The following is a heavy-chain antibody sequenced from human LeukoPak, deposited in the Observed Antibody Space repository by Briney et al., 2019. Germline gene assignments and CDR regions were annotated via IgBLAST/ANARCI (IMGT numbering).Heavy chain of an antibody. Sequence: SETLSLTCTVSGGSISSYYWSWIRQPPGKGLEWIGEINHSGSTNYNPSLKSRVTISVDTSKNQFSLKLSSVTAADTAVYYCARRSYYYGSGSYYKNYYYYMDVWGKGTTVTISS. D-gene: IGHD3-10*01. J-gene: IGHJ6*03. V-gene: IGHV4-34*01. CDR2: INHSGST. CDR1: GGSISSYY. CDR3: ARRSYYYGSGSYYKNYYYYMDV.